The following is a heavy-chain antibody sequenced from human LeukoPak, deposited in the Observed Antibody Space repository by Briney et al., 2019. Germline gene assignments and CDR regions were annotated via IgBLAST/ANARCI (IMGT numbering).Heavy chain of an antibody. J-gene: IGHJ6*03. D-gene: IGHD6-13*01. CDR2: IYYSGTT. Sequence: SETLSLTCAVSGGSISSGGYSWTWIRQPPGKGLECIGHIYYSGTTYYNPSLKSRVTISLDTSKNQFSLRLTAVTAADTAVYYCARGSSSWLDYYIDVWAKGTTVTVSS. CDR1: GGSISSGGYS. V-gene: IGHV4-30-4*07. CDR3: ARGSSSWLDYYIDV.